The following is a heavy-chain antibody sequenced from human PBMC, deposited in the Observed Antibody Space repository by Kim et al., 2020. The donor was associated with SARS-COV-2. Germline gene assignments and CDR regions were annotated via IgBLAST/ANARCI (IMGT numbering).Heavy chain of an antibody. CDR3: ARRGTGFWSGPGEYGMDV. J-gene: IGHJ6*02. V-gene: IGHV4-39*01. Sequence: KSRVPISVDTSKNQFSLKLSSVTAADTAVYYCARRGTGFWSGPGEYGMDVWGQGTTVTVSS. D-gene: IGHD3-3*01.